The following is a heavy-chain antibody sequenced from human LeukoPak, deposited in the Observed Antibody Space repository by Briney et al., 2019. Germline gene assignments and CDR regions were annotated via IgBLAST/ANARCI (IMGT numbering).Heavy chain of an antibody. D-gene: IGHD2-2*01. J-gene: IGHJ4*02. CDR2: INPNSGGT. CDR3: ASLTSEAGY. CDR1: GYTFTGYY. Sequence: GGSLRLSCAASGYTFTGYYMHWVRQAPGQGLEWMGRINPNSGGTNYAQKFQGRVTMTRDTSISTAYMGLSRLRSDDTAVYYCASLTSEAGYWGQGTLVTVSS. V-gene: IGHV1-2*06.